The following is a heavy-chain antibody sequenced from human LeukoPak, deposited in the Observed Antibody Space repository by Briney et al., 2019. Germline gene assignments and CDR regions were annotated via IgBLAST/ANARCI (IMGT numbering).Heavy chain of an antibody. CDR3: FLAPPDYYDSSGYYRYFDY. CDR2: INPSGGST. V-gene: IGHV1-46*01. CDR1: GYTFTSYY. Sequence: ASVKVSCKASGYTFTSYYMHWVRQAPGQGLEWMGIINPSGGSTSYAQKFQSRVTMTRDTSTSTVYMELSSLRSEDTAVYYCFLAPPDYYDSSGYYRYFDYWGQGTLVTVSS. J-gene: IGHJ4*02. D-gene: IGHD3-22*01.